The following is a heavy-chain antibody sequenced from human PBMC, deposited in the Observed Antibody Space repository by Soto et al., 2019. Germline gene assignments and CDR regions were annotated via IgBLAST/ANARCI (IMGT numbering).Heavy chain of an antibody. D-gene: IGHD6-19*01. J-gene: IGHJ6*02. CDR1: GFIFSNYP. V-gene: IGHV3-23*01. CDR3: ARRDNSGWYDYYYGMDV. Sequence: EVQLLESGGGLEQPGGSLRLSCVVSGFIFSNYPMSWVRQAPGKGLEWVSSVSPSGSNTYYADSVKGRFTMSRDNSENRLHLQMNSLRAEDTAVYFCARRDNSGWYDYYYGMDVWGQGTTVTVSS. CDR2: VSPSGSNT.